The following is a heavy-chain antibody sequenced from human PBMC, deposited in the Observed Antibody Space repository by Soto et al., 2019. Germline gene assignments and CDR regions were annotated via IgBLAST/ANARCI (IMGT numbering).Heavy chain of an antibody. CDR2: IYYSGST. Sequence: PSETLSLTCTVSGGSISSYYWSWIRQPPGKGLEWIGYIYYSGSTNYNPSLKSRVTISVDTSKNQFSLKLSSVTAADTAVYYCARAPTSLNWFDPWGQGTLVTVS. CDR3: ARAPTSLNWFDP. CDR1: GGSISSYY. V-gene: IGHV4-59*01. J-gene: IGHJ5*02.